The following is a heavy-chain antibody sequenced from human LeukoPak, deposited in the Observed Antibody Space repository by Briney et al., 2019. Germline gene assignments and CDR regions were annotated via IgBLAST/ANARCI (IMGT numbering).Heavy chain of an antibody. Sequence: GGSLRLSCAASGFTFSSYGMHWVRQAPGKGLEWVAVISYDGSNKYYADSVKGRFTISRDNSKNTLYLQMNSLRAEDTAVYYCAKAPNTSSGWAFDYWGQGILVTVSS. CDR3: AKAPNTSSGWAFDY. D-gene: IGHD6-19*01. CDR2: ISYDGSNK. V-gene: IGHV3-30*18. CDR1: GFTFSSYG. J-gene: IGHJ4*02.